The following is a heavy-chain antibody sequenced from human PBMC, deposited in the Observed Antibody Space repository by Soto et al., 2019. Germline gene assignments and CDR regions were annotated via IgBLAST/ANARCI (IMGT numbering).Heavy chain of an antibody. V-gene: IGHV1-18*01. CDR3: ARFLPPFDP. J-gene: IGHJ5*02. CDR1: GYTFTSYG. Sequence: ASVKVSCKASGYTFTSYGISWVRQAPGQGLEWMGWISAYNGNTNFAQKFQGRVTMTTDTSTSTAYMELRSLTSDDTAMYYCARFLPPFDPWGQGTLVTVSS. CDR2: ISAYNGNT.